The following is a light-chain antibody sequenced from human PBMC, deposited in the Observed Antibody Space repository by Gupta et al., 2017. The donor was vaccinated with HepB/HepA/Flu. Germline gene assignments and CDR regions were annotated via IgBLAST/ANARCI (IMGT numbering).Light chain of an antibody. Sequence: EIVLTQSPGTLSLSPGERATLSCRASQSVSSSYLAWYQQKPGQAPRLLIYGASSRATGIPDRCSGSGSGTEFTLTISRLEPEDFAVYYCQQYGSSPMCSFGQGTKLEIK. CDR1: QSVSSSY. CDR2: GAS. J-gene: IGKJ2*04. V-gene: IGKV3-20*01. CDR3: QQYGSSPMCS.